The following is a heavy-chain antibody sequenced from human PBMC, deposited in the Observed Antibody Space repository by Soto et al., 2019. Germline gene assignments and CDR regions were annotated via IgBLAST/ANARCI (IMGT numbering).Heavy chain of an antibody. CDR2: IWYDGSNK. V-gene: IGHV3-33*01. CDR1: GFTFSSYG. D-gene: IGHD3-3*01. Sequence: SLRLSCAASGFTFSSYGMHWVRQAPGKGLEWVAVIWYDGSNKYYADSVKGRFTISRDNSKNTLYLQMNSLRAEDTAVYYCARDYDFWSGLSADGMDVWGQGTTVTVSS. CDR3: ARDYDFWSGLSADGMDV. J-gene: IGHJ6*02.